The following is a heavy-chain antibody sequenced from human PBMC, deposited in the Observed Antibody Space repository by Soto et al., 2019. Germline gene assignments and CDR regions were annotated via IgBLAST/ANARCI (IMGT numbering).Heavy chain of an antibody. V-gene: IGHV1-18*01. J-gene: IGHJ4*02. D-gene: IGHD5-12*01. CDR3: ARSYSGHDYLDY. CDR1: GYTFTSYV. Sequence: QVLLVQSGAEVKKPGASVKVSCKASGYTFTSYVITWVRQAPGQGLECMGWISAYNGNTNYAQKLQGRXXMXTXTSTSTAYLELRSLRSDDTAVYYCARSYSGHDYLDYWGQGTLVTVSS. CDR2: ISAYNGNT.